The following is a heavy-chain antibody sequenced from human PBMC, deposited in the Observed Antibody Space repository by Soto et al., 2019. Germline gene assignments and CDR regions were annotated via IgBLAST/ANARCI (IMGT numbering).Heavy chain of an antibody. CDR1: GYTFTAYY. CDR2: INPNGGGT. CDR3: ARAVHTLIQGVRFRVDQ. Sequence: GASVTVSCKASGYTFTAYYIHWVRQAPGQGLEWMGWINPNGGGTKYAQKFQGRVTMTRDTSINTAYMELTRLTSDDTAVYFCARAVHTLIQGVRFRVDQWGQGTLVTVSS. J-gene: IGHJ4*02. V-gene: IGHV1-2*02. D-gene: IGHD3-10*01.